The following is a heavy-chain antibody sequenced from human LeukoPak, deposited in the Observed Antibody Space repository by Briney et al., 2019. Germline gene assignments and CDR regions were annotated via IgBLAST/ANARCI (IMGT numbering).Heavy chain of an antibody. V-gene: IGHV1-69*04. J-gene: IGHJ4*02. D-gene: IGHD2-15*01. Sequence: GSSVKVSCKASGDSFNNYGISWVRQAPGQGLEWMGRIIPIVGKPTYAQSFQGRVTITADKSTSTAYMELSSLRSEGTAVYYCARIGPGYCSGGSCYTPETPELPAQNDYWGQGTLVTVSS. CDR1: GDSFNNYG. CDR2: IIPIVGKP. CDR3: ARIGPGYCSGGSCYTPETPELPAQNDY.